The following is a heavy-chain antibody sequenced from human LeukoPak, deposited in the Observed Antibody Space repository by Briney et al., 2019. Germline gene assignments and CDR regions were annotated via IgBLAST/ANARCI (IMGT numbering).Heavy chain of an antibody. V-gene: IGHV3-7*01. Sequence: PGGSLRLSCAASGFTFSSYWMSWVRQAPGKGLEWVANIKQDGSEKYYVDSVKGRFTISRDNAKNSLYLQTNSLRAEDTAVYYCARDGDYDILTGYYNILMDYYMDVWGKGTTVTVSS. CDR2: IKQDGSEK. D-gene: IGHD3-9*01. CDR1: GFTFSSYW. J-gene: IGHJ6*03. CDR3: ARDGDYDILTGYYNILMDYYMDV.